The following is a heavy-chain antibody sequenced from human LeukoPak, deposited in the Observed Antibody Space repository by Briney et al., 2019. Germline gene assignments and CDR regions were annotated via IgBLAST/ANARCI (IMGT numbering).Heavy chain of an antibody. CDR2: ISAYNGNT. J-gene: IGHJ5*02. CDR1: GYTFTSYG. D-gene: IGHD6-13*01. V-gene: IGHV1-18*01. Sequence: GASVKVSCKASGYTFTSYGISWVRQAPGQGLEWMGWISAYNGNTNYAQKLQGRVTMTTDTSTSTAYMELRSLRSDDTAVYYCARCSTIKAAAGRDNWFDPWGQGTLVTVSS. CDR3: ARCSTIKAAAGRDNWFDP.